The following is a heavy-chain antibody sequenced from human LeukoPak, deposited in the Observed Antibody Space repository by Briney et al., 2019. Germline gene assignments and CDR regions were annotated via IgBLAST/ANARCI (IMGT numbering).Heavy chain of an antibody. CDR1: GGSISSGSYY. CDR2: IYTSGST. V-gene: IGHV4-61*02. Sequence: SQTLSLTCTVSGGSISSGSYYWSWIRQPVGKGLEWIGRIYTSGSTNYNPSLKSRVTISVDTSKNQFSLKLSSVTAADTAVYYCASTIIGGTDAFDIWGQGTMVTVSS. D-gene: IGHD5-24*01. J-gene: IGHJ3*02. CDR3: ASTIIGGTDAFDI.